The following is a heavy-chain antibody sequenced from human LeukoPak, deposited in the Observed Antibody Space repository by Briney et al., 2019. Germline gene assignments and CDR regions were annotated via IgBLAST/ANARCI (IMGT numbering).Heavy chain of an antibody. Sequence: SETPSLTCAVYGGSFSGYFWSWIRQTPGKGLEWIGETDHSGTTNYNPSLKSRVIMSPDTSKSQFSLKVNSVTAADTAVYYCARAYKASPLHNAIDSWGQGTLVTVSS. D-gene: IGHD1-14*01. CDR2: TDHSGTT. CDR3: ARAYKASPLHNAIDS. CDR1: GGSFSGYF. V-gene: IGHV4-34*01. J-gene: IGHJ4*02.